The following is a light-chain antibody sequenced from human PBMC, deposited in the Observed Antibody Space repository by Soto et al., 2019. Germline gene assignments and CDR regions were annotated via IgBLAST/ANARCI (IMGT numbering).Light chain of an antibody. CDR1: SSDVGGYNY. CDR2: DVS. Sequence: QSVLTQPASVSGSPGQSITISCTGTSSDVGGYNYVSWYQQHPGKAPKVMIYDVSNRPSGVSNRFSASKSGNTASLTISGLQAEDEADYYCSSFTSSSTVIFGGGTKVTVL. CDR3: SSFTSSSTVI. J-gene: IGLJ2*01. V-gene: IGLV2-14*01.